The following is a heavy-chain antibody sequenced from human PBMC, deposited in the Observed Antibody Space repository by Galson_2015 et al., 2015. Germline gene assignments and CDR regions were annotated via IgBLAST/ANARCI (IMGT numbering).Heavy chain of an antibody. CDR3: TRDWSAARQYN. D-gene: IGHD6-6*01. CDR1: GDSVSSGTYY. CDR2: IHNSGST. Sequence: ETLSLTCTVSGDSVSSGTYYWTWIRQPPGQGLEWIGYIHNSGSTNYNPSLKSRVIMSIDTSKNQLSLNLTSVTAADTAVYYCTRDWSAARQYNGGRGTLVTVSS. J-gene: IGHJ4*02. V-gene: IGHV4-61*01.